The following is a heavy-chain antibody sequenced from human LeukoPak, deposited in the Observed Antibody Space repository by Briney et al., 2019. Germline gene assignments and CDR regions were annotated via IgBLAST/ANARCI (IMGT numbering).Heavy chain of an antibody. V-gene: IGHV3-21*01. CDR1: GFTFSSYA. CDR2: ISSDSSYI. CDR3: VRGSYGAYDY. Sequence: SGGSLRLSCAASGFTFSSYAMSWVRQAPGKGLEWVSSISSDSSYIYYADAVHGRFTVSRDNAKYSLYLQMNSLRAEDTAVYYCVRGSYGAYDYWGQGSLVTVSS. D-gene: IGHD4-17*01. J-gene: IGHJ4*02.